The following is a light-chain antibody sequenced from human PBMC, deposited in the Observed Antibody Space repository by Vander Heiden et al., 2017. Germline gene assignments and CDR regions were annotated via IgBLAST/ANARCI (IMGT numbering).Light chain of an antibody. CDR3: QQYDNLPSLT. Sequence: DIQMTQSPSSLSASVADRVTITCQASQDISNYLNWYQQKPGKAPKLLIYDASNLETGVPSRFSGSGSGTDFTFNISSLQPEDIATYYCQQYDNLPSLTFGGGTKVEIK. CDR2: DAS. J-gene: IGKJ4*01. V-gene: IGKV1-33*01. CDR1: QDISNY.